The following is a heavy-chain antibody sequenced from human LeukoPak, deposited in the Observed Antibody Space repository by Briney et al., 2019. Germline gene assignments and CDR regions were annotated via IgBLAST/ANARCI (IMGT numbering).Heavy chain of an antibody. CDR2: ISSSSSYI. J-gene: IGHJ4*02. Sequence: GGSVTLSCAASGFTFSSYSMNWVGQAPGKGLEWVSSISSSSSYIYYADSVKARFTISRDNAKNSLYLQMTRLRAEDTAVYYCAKPGGSYAFDNWGQGTLVTVSS. CDR3: AKPGGSYAFDN. CDR1: GFTFSSYS. D-gene: IGHD1-26*01. V-gene: IGHV3-21*01.